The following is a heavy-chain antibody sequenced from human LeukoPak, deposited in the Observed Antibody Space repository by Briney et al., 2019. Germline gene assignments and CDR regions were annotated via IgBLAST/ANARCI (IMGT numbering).Heavy chain of an antibody. Sequence: GGSLRLSCAASELTFDDYSMHWVRQAPGKGLKWVSLISWDGGATYYADSVKGRFTISRDNSKNSLYLQMNSLRTEDTAVYYCAKSDNPWEPVNPFDYWGQGTLVTVSS. D-gene: IGHD1-26*01. CDR2: ISWDGGAT. CDR1: ELTFDDYS. CDR3: AKSDNPWEPVNPFDY. V-gene: IGHV3-43*01. J-gene: IGHJ4*02.